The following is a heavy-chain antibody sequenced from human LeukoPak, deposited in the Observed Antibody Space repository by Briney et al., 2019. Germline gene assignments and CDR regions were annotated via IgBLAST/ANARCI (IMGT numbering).Heavy chain of an antibody. V-gene: IGHV3-23*01. CDR2: ISGSAGST. D-gene: IGHD5-18*01. Sequence: TGGSLRLSCAASGFTFSSYAMSWVRQAPGKGLEWVSVISGSAGSTYYADSVKGRFTISRDNSKNTLYLQMNSLRAEDTAVYYCAKPVSRGYSYDNFDYWGQGTLVTVSS. CDR3: AKPVSRGYSYDNFDY. J-gene: IGHJ4*02. CDR1: GFTFSSYA.